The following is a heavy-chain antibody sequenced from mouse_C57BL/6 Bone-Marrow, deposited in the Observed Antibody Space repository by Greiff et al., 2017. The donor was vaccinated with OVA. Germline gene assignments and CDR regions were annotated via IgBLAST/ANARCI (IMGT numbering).Heavy chain of an antibody. J-gene: IGHJ2*01. D-gene: IGHD1-1*02. CDR3: ARDRGWFYFDY. CDR2: INYDGSST. CDR1: GFTFSDYY. Sequence: EVKLVESEGGLVQPGSSMKLSCTASGFTFSDYYMAWVRQVPEQGLEWVANINYDGSSTYYLDSLKSRFILARDNAKNILYLQMSSLKSEDTATYYCARDRGWFYFDYWGQGTTLTVST. V-gene: IGHV5-16*01.